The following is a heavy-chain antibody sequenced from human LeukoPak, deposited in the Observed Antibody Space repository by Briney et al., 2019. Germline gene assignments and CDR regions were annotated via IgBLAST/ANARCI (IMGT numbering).Heavy chain of an antibody. CDR1: GFTFSSYA. CDR2: ISGSGGST. J-gene: IGHJ4*02. Sequence: GGSLRLSCAAPGFTFSSYAMSWVRQAPGKGLEWVSAISGSGGSTYYADSVKGRFTISRDNSKNTLYLQMNSLRAEDTAVYYCAKDKDVTGGYDFWSGYYNGDYWGQGTLVTVSS. D-gene: IGHD3-3*01. V-gene: IGHV3-23*01. CDR3: AKDKDVTGGYDFWSGYYNGDY.